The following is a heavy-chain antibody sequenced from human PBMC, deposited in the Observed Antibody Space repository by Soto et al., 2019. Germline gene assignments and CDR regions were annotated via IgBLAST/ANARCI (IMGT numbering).Heavy chain of an antibody. V-gene: IGHV3-15*07. Sequence: EVQLVESGGGLVKPGGSLRLSCAASGFTFSNAWMNWVRQAPGKGLEWVGRIKSKTDGGTADYAAPVKGRFTISRDDSKNTLYLQMDSLITEDAAVYYCTTQNCSGGSCYSGYYCYGLDVWGQGTTVSVSS. CDR2: IKSKTDGGTA. CDR3: TTQNCSGGSCYSGYYCYGLDV. CDR1: GFTFSNAW. D-gene: IGHD2-15*01. J-gene: IGHJ6*02.